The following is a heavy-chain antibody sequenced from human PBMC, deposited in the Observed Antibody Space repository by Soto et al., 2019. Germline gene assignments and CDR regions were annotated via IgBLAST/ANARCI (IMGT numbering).Heavy chain of an antibody. V-gene: IGHV3-23*01. J-gene: IGHJ3*02. CDR2: ISANGGSA. Sequence: ELQLLESGGGLVQPGGSLRLSCAASGFTFSSYAMTWVRQAPGKGLEWVSLISANGGSAYYADSVKGRFTTSRDNSRNTLYLQMNSLRAEDTAIYYCAYRLMYSRNPADSHVFDIWGQGTMVTVSS. CDR3: AYRLMYSRNPADSHVFDI. D-gene: IGHD6-13*01. CDR1: GFTFSSYA.